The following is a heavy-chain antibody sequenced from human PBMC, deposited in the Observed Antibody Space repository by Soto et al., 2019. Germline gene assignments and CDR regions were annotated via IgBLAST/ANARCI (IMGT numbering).Heavy chain of an antibody. CDR3: ARHRTATAYDAFDI. V-gene: IGHV4-4*02. J-gene: IGHJ3*02. Sequence: SETLSLTCAVSGDSISSSNWWSWVRQPPGKGLEWIGEIYHSGSTNYNPSLKSRVTISVDKSKNQFSLNLNSVTAADTAVYYCARHRTATAYDAFDIWGQGTKVTVSS. D-gene: IGHD1-1*01. CDR1: GDSISSSNW. CDR2: IYHSGST.